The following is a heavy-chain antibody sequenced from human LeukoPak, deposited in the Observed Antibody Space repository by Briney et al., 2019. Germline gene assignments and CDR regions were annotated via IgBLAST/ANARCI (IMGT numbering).Heavy chain of an antibody. Sequence: PGGSLRLSCAASGFTFSSNGMRWVRQAPGKGLEWVAVISYDGSNKYYADSVKGRFTISRDNSKNTLYLQMNSLRAEDTAVYYCAKGRGGDRKYYFDYWGQGTLVTVSS. CDR2: ISYDGSNK. CDR3: AKGRGGDRKYYFDY. J-gene: IGHJ4*02. CDR1: GFTFSSNG. D-gene: IGHD2-21*02. V-gene: IGHV3-30*18.